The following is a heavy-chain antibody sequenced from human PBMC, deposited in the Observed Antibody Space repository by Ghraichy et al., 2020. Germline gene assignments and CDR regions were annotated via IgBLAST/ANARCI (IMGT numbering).Heavy chain of an antibody. CDR2: ISGSGGST. V-gene: IGHV3-23*01. CDR1: GFTFSSYA. Sequence: GESLNISCAASGFTFSSYAMSWVRQAPGKGLEWVSAISGSGGSTYYADSVKGRFTISRDNSKNTLYLQMNSLRAEDTAVYYCARWYSSSLYAFDIWGQGTMVTVSS. D-gene: IGHD6-13*01. J-gene: IGHJ3*02. CDR3: ARWYSSSLYAFDI.